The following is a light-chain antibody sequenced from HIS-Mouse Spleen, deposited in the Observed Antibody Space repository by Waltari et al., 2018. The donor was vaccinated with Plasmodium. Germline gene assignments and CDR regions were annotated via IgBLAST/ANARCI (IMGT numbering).Light chain of an antibody. J-gene: IGKJ4*01. V-gene: IGKV3-11*01. CDR2: DAS. CDR3: QQRSNWPPLT. Sequence: EIVLTQSPATLCLSPGERATLSCRASQSVSSYLAWYQQKPGQAPRLLIYDASNRATGIPARFSGSGSGTDSTLTISSLEPEDFAVYYCQQRSNWPPLTFGGGTKVEIK. CDR1: QSVSSY.